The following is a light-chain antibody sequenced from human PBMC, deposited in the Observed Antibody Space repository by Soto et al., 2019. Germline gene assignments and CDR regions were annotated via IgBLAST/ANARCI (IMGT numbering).Light chain of an antibody. CDR3: CSYIHFTTV. CDR1: SSDVGFSDY. CDR2: GVT. V-gene: IGLV2-14*01. Sequence: QSVLTQPASVSGSPGQSITISCTGASSDVGFSDYVSWYQQHPGKAPKLLIYGVTNRPSGVSNRFSGSKSGNTASLSISGLQAEDEADYYCCSYIHFTTVFXGGTKVTVL. J-gene: IGLJ3*02.